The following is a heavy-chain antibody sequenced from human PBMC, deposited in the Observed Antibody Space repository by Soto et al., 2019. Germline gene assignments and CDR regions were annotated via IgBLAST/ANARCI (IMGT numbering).Heavy chain of an antibody. CDR2: IYWDDDK. CDR3: AHTIDYDRTAAAATFDY. Sequence: QITLKESGPTLVKPTQTLTLTCTFSGFSLSTSGVGVGWIRQPPGKALEWLALIYWDDDKRYSPSLKSRLTITKDTSKNQVVLTMTNMDPVDTATYYCAHTIDYDRTAAAATFDYWGQGTLVTVSS. V-gene: IGHV2-5*02. D-gene: IGHD6-13*01. CDR1: GFSLSTSGVG. J-gene: IGHJ4*02.